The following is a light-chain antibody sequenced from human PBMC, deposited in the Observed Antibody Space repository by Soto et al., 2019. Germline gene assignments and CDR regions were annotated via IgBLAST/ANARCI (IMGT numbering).Light chain of an antibody. CDR3: SSYRSSSTYVV. CDR1: SSDVGGYND. V-gene: IGLV2-14*01. J-gene: IGLJ2*01. CDR2: DVS. Sequence: QSALTQPAAVSGSPGQSITISCTGTSSDVGGYNDVSWYQQHPGKAPKLVIYDVSDRPSGVSNRFSGSKSGNTASLTISGLQAEDEADYYCSSYRSSSTYVVFGGGTKLTVL.